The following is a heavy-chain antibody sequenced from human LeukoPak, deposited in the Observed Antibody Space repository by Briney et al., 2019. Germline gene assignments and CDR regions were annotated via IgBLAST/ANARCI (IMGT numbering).Heavy chain of an antibody. Sequence: GGSLRLSCAASGFTVSSNYMSWVRQAPGKGLEWVSVIYSGGSTYYADSVKGRFTISRDNSKNTLYLQMNSLRAEDTAVYYCAKLARYDFWSGYVIDYWGQGTLVTVSS. D-gene: IGHD3-3*01. CDR1: GFTVSSNY. V-gene: IGHV3-66*01. J-gene: IGHJ4*02. CDR2: IYSGGST. CDR3: AKLARYDFWSGYVIDY.